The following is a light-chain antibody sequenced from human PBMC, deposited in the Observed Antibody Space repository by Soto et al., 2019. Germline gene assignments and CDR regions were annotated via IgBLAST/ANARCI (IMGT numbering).Light chain of an antibody. CDR1: QSVSSY. Sequence: EIVITQSPASLSVSPGERATLSFRASQSVSSYLAWYQQKPGQAPRLLIYDASNRATGIPDRFSGSGSGTDFTLTISRLEPEDFAVYYCQQYGSSRTFGQGTKVDIK. V-gene: IGKV3-20*01. CDR2: DAS. CDR3: QQYGSSRT. J-gene: IGKJ1*01.